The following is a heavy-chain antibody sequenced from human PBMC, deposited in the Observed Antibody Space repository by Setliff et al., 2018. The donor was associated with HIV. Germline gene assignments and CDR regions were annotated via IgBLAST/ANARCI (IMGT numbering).Heavy chain of an antibody. CDR3: ARDSGTNDHFLSPYYGAIYF. CDR2: INPRSGVT. D-gene: IGHD3-3*02. Sequence: ASVKVSCKSSGYTFSDHYIHWVRQAPGQGLQWMGWINPRSGVTKYAQKFQGRFIMTTDTTINTLYMELERLTSDDKALYYCARDSGTNDHFLSPYYGAIYFWGLGTLVTVSS. V-gene: IGHV1-2*02. J-gene: IGHJ4*02. CDR1: GYTFSDHY.